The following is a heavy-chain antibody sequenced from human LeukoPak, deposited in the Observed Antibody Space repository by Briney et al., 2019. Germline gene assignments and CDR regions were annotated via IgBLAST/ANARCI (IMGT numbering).Heavy chain of an antibody. CDR1: GGSISSGGYS. CDR3: ARGSYYDSSGYYYPSEYFQH. D-gene: IGHD3-22*01. V-gene: IGHV4-30-2*01. J-gene: IGHJ1*01. CDR2: IYHSGST. Sequence: PSETLSLTCAVSGGSISSGGYSWSWIRQPPGKGLEWIGYIYHSGSTYYNPSLKSRVTISVDRSKNQFSLKLSSVTAADTAVYYCARGSYYDSSGYYYPSEYFQHWGQGTLVTVSS.